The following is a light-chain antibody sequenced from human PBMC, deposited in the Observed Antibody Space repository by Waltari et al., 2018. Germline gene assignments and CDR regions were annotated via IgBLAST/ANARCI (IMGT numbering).Light chain of an antibody. V-gene: IGKV3-20*01. Sequence: EIVLTQSPGTLSLSPGERATLSCRASQSVSSSYLACYQQKPGQALRTLIYGASSSATGIPDRFSGSGSGTDFTLTISSLEPEDFAVYYCQQYGSSRFTFGPGTKVDIK. CDR2: GAS. CDR1: QSVSSSY. CDR3: QQYGSSRFT. J-gene: IGKJ3*01.